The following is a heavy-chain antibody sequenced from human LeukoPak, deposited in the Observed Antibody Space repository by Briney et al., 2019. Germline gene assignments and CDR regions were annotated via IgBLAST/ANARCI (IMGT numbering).Heavy chain of an antibody. CDR1: GYIFTSYG. D-gene: IGHD5-18*01. Sequence: ASVKVSCKASGYIFTSYGISWVRQAPGQGLEWMGWISVYNGNTNYVQKFQGRVTMTTDTSTTTAYMELRSLRSDDTAVYYCARDPDLLYSYGFGAFDIWGQGTMVTVSS. CDR3: ARDPDLLYSYGFGAFDI. CDR2: ISVYNGNT. J-gene: IGHJ3*02. V-gene: IGHV1-18*04.